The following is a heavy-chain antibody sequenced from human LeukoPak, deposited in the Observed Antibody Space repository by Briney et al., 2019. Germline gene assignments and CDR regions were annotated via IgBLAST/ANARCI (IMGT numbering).Heavy chain of an antibody. J-gene: IGHJ4*02. CDR1: GFTFSSYA. Sequence: GVSLRLSCAASGFTFSSYAMSWVRQAPGKGLEWVAVISYDGSNKYYADSVKGRFTISRDNSKNTLYLQMNSLGAEDTAVYYCARESYGDYNHFDYWGQGTLVTVSS. V-gene: IGHV3-30*04. D-gene: IGHD4-17*01. CDR2: ISYDGSNK. CDR3: ARESYGDYNHFDY.